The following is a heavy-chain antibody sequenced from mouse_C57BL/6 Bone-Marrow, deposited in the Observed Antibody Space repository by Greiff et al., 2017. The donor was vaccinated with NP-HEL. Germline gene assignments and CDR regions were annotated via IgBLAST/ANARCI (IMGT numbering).Heavy chain of an antibody. D-gene: IGHD2-2*01. Sequence: QVQLQQPGAELVMPGASVMLSCKASGYTFTRYWMHWVKQRPGQGLEWIGEIDPSDSYHNFNPKFQGKSTLTVDKSSSTAYMQLSRLTSEDSAVYYCARGYGWYFDVWGTGTTVTVAS. J-gene: IGHJ1*03. V-gene: IGHV1-69*01. CDR1: GYTFTRYW. CDR2: IDPSDSYH. CDR3: ARGYGWYFDV.